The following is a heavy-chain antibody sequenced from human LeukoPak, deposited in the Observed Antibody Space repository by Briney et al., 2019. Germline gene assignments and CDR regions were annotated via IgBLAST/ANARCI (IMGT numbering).Heavy chain of an antibody. CDR1: GGSISSSTYY. CDR3: ARDRGTMVRGVTNWFDP. Sequence: PSETLSLTCAVSGGSISSSTYYWAWIRLPPGTGLEWIGTMSYSGSTYYNPSLKSRVTISVDTSKNQFSLKLSSVTAADTAVYYCARDRGTMVRGVTNWFDPWGQGTLVTVSS. CDR2: MSYSGST. J-gene: IGHJ5*02. V-gene: IGHV4-39*07. D-gene: IGHD3-10*01.